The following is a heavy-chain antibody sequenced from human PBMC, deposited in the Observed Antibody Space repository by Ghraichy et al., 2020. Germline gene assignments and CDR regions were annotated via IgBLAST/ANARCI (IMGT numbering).Heavy chain of an antibody. V-gene: IGHV3-23*01. CDR2: ISASSTVT. CDR3: AKDSKRFDY. J-gene: IGHJ4*02. Sequence: GGSLRLSCAASGFSFSSYAVSWVRQAPGKGLEWVSVISASSTVTYYADSMKGRFTISRDNSKNTLFLQMNSLRAEDTAVYYCAKDSKRFDYWGQGTLVTVSS. CDR1: GFSFSSYA.